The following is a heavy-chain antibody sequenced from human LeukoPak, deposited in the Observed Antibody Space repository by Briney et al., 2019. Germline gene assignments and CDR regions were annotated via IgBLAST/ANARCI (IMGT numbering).Heavy chain of an antibody. V-gene: IGHV3-48*04. CDR2: IHTGSSPT. J-gene: IGHJ6*03. Sequence: GGSLRLSCAASGFTFSSYWMNWVRQAPGKGLEWVSYIHTGSSPTSYADSVKGRFTISRDNAKNSLYLQMNSLRAEDTAVYYCARVRSYFYYYYMDVWGKGTMVTVSS. D-gene: IGHD3-10*01. CDR1: GFTFSSYW. CDR3: ARVRSYFYYYYMDV.